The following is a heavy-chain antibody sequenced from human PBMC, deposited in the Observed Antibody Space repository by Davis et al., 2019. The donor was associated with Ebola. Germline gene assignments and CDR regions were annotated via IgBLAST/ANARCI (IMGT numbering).Heavy chain of an antibody. CDR2: ISGSGGST. CDR1: GFTFSSYA. CDR3: AKDRERDGYNRRGVFDY. J-gene: IGHJ4*02. Sequence: GESLKISCAASGFTFSSYAMSWVRQAPGKGLEWVSAISGSGGSTYYADSVKGRFTISRDNSKNTLYLQMNSLRAEDTAVYYCAKDRERDGYNRRGVFDYWGQGTLVTVSS. D-gene: IGHD5-24*01. V-gene: IGHV3-23*01.